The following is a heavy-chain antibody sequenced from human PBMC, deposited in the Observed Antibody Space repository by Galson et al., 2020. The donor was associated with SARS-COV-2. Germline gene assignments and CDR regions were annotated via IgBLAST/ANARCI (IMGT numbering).Heavy chain of an antibody. J-gene: IGHJ4*02. CDR2: ISYDGSNK. D-gene: IGHD1-1*01. CDR3: AKDSKDNGNVVGADY. V-gene: IGHV3-30*18. CDR1: GFTFSSYG. Sequence: TGGSLRLSCAASGFTFSSYGMHWVRQAPGKGLAWVAVISYDGSNKYYADSVKGRFTIYRDNSKNPLYLQMNSLRPEDTAVYYCAKDSKDNGNVVGADYWGQGTLVTVAS.